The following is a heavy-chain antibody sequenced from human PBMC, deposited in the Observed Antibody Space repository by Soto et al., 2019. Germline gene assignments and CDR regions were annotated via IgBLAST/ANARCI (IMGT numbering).Heavy chain of an antibody. D-gene: IGHD3-3*01. CDR2: IWYDGSNK. Sequence: GGSLRLSCAASGFTFSSYGMHWVRQAPGKGLEWVAVIWYDGSNKYYADSVKGRFTISRDNSKNTLYLQMNSLRAEDTAVYYCVGSGYSYYYCGMDVWGQGTTVTVSS. CDR3: VGSGYSYYYCGMDV. V-gene: IGHV3-33*01. J-gene: IGHJ6*02. CDR1: GFTFSSYG.